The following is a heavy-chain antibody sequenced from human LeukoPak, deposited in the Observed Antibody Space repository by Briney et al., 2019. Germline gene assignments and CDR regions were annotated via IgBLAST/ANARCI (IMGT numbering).Heavy chain of an antibody. J-gene: IGHJ4*02. CDR3: ANLYGDYVGN. CDR1: GITFKNYA. CDR2: ITASGST. D-gene: IGHD4-17*01. V-gene: IGHV3-23*01. Sequence: GGSLRLSCATSGITFKNYALSWVRQAPGKGLEWVSAITASGSTFYADSVKGRFTISRDNSKNTLYLQMNSLRAEGTSVYFCANLYGDYVGNWGQGTLVTVSS.